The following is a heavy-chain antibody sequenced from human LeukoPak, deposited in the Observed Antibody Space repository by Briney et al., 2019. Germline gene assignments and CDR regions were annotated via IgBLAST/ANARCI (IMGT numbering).Heavy chain of an antibody. CDR1: GGTFSSYA. D-gene: IGHD3-3*01. CDR2: IIPIFGTA. V-gene: IGHV1-69*13. J-gene: IGHJ6*03. Sequence: ASVKVSCKASGGTFSSYAISWVRQAPGQGLEWMGGIIPIFGTANYAQKFQGRVTITADESTSTAYMELSSLRSKDTAVYYCARGGTIFGAYYYYMDVWGKGTTVTVSS. CDR3: ARGGTIFGAYYYYMDV.